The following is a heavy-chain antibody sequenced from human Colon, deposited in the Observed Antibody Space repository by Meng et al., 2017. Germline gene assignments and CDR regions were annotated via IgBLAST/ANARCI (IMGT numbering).Heavy chain of an antibody. CDR1: GYTFTSYY. J-gene: IGHJ6*02. Sequence: ASVKVSCMASGYTFTSYYLHWVRQAPGQGLEWMGIINPRDGSTTYAQKFQDRVTMTWDTPTSTLYLDLGSLTSEDTAVYYCAGPSTVTTSSGTMDVWGLGTTVTVSS. CDR2: INPRDGST. D-gene: IGHD4-17*01. CDR3: AGPSTVTTSSGTMDV. V-gene: IGHV1-46*01.